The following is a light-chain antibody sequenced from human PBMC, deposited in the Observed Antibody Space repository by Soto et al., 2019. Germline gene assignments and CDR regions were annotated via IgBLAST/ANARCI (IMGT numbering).Light chain of an antibody. Sequence: QSALTQPASVSGSPGQSITISCTGTSSDVGGNNYVSWYLQHPGKAPKLMIYEVSNRPSGVSNRFSGSKSGNTASLTISGLQAEDEADYYRSSYTSSSTYVLGTGTKVTVL. CDR2: EVS. V-gene: IGLV2-14*01. CDR3: SSYTSSSTYV. CDR1: SSDVGGNNY. J-gene: IGLJ1*01.